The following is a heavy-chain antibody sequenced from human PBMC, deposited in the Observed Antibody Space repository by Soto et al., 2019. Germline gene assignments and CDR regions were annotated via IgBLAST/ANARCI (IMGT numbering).Heavy chain of an antibody. CDR3: ARDMSSSWGQQDHYYYYYGMDV. Sequence: QVQLVESGGSVVQPGRSLRLSCAASGFTFRSNGMHWVRQAPGKGLEWVAVIWYDGSNKYYADSVKGRFTISRDNSKNPLYLQMNSLRAEDTAGYYCARDMSSSWGQQDHYYYYYGMDVWGQGTTVSVSS. CDR1: GFTFRSNG. CDR2: IWYDGSNK. D-gene: IGHD2-2*01. J-gene: IGHJ6*02. V-gene: IGHV3-33*01.